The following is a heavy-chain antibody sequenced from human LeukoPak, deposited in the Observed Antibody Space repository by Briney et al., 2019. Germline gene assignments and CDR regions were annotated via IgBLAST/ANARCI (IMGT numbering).Heavy chain of an antibody. V-gene: IGHV3-33*01. CDR2: IYHDGTNK. CDR3: AREDDGFDI. J-gene: IGHJ3*02. Sequence: GRPLRLSCASSGFTFSKHGMHWVRQAPGKRLEWVAVIYHDGTNKYYAHSVKGRFTISRDNSKNTLFLQMNSLRGEDTAVYFCAREDDGFDIWGQGTPVTVSS. CDR1: GFTFSKHG.